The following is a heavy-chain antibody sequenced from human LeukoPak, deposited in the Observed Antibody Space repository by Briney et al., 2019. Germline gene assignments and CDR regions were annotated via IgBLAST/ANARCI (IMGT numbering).Heavy chain of an antibody. CDR3: ARAWHRPVFNDSSSYPQGYYYYGMDV. V-gene: IGHV4-34*01. D-gene: IGHD3-22*01. CDR1: GGSFSGYY. CDR2: INHSGST. J-gene: IGHJ6*02. Sequence: SETLSLTCAVYGGSFSGYYWSWIRQPPGKGLEWIGEINHSGSTNYNPSLKSRVTISVDTSKNQFSLKLSSVTAADTAVYYCARAWHRPVFNDSSSYPQGYYYYGMDVWGQGTTVTVSS.